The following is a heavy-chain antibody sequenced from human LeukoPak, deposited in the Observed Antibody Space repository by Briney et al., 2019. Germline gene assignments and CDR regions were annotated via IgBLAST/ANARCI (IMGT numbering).Heavy chain of an antibody. D-gene: IGHD3-9*01. J-gene: IGHJ4*02. V-gene: IGHV3-21*01. Sequence: GGSLRLSCAASGFTFNTFNMNWVRQAPGKGLEWVSSITSGGDYIYYADSVKGRFTTSRDNAKNSPSPQLNSLRVEDTAVYYCARGHYDVLAASYKWTPDYWGQGTLVTVSS. CDR1: GFTFNTFN. CDR3: ARGHYDVLAASYKWTPDY. CDR2: ITSGGDYI.